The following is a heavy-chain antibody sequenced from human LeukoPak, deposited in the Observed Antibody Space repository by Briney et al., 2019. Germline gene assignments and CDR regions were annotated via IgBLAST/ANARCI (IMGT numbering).Heavy chain of an antibody. CDR2: ISWNSGSI. V-gene: IGHV3-9*01. J-gene: IGHJ5*02. CDR1: GFTFDDYA. CDR3: AKVFQSSGWLLPYDP. D-gene: IGHD6-19*01. Sequence: GGSLRLSCAASGFTFDDYAMHWVRQAPGKGLEWVSGISWNSGSIGYADSVKGRFTISRDNAKNSLYLQMSSLRAEDTAVYYCAKVFQSSGWLLPYDPWGQGTLVTVSS.